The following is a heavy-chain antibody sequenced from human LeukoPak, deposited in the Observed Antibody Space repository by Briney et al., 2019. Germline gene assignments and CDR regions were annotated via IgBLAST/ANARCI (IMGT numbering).Heavy chain of an antibody. CDR1: GLSFSSQA. V-gene: IGHV3-23*01. D-gene: IGHD3-10*01. J-gene: IGHJ4*02. CDR3: AKVPGDHIGSGRSGY. CDR2: MSGSGDHI. Sequence: PGGSLRLSCAASGLSFSSQAMTWVRQAPGKGLEWVSAMSGSGDHIYYADSVKGRFTVSRDNSRDTLYLQMNRLRAEDTAIYYCAKVPGDHIGSGRSGYWGRGTLVTVSS.